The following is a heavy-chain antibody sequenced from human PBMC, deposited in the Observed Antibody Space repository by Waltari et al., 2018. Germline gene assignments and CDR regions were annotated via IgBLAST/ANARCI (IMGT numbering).Heavy chain of an antibody. J-gene: IGHJ3*01. Sequence: EVRLLESGGGLVQPGGSLRLSCAASGFTFNNFALNWIRQAPGKGLEWVSGIIGSGGSTYYADSVKGRFTISRDNSKNTLYLQMNSLRAEDTAVYFCAKKGISFSDAFDFWGRGTMVTVSS. D-gene: IGHD3-3*01. CDR2: IIGSGGST. V-gene: IGHV3-23*01. CDR3: AKKGISFSDAFDF. CDR1: GFTFNNFA.